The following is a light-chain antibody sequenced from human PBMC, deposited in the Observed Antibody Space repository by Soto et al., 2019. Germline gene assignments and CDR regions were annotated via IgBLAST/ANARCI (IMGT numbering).Light chain of an antibody. Sequence: EIVLTQSPATLSLSPGERATFSCRASQSLSSYLAWYQQKPVQAPMLLIYDSSNRATGIPARFSGSGSGTDFTLTSSSLDADYAADYCWQQHSWWPLTFGQGTRVEIK. CDR1: QSLSSY. J-gene: IGKJ4*01. CDR2: DSS. V-gene: IGKV3-11*01. CDR3: QQHSWWPLT.